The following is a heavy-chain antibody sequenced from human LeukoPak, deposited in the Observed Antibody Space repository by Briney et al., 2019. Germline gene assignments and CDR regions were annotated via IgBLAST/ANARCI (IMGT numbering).Heavy chain of an antibody. D-gene: IGHD6-19*01. CDR3: ARFRWLVRPNFPDAFDI. CDR1: GYTFTGYY. Sequence: ASVKVSCKASGYTFTGYYMHWVRQAPGQGLEWMGWISAYNGNTNYAQKLQGRVTMTTDTSTSTAYMELRSLRSDDTAVYYCARFRWLVRPNFPDAFDIWGQGTMVTVSS. V-gene: IGHV1-18*04. CDR2: ISAYNGNT. J-gene: IGHJ3*02.